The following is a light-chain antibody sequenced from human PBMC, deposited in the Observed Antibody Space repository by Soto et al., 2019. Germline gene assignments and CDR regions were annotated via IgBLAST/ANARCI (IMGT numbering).Light chain of an antibody. V-gene: IGKV3-20*01. Sequence: VMTQSPATLSVSPGERATLSCRASQSVSSYLAWYQQKPGQAPRLLIYGASTRATDIPARFSGSGSGTDFTLSISRLEPEDFAVYYRQQYGRSPPTFGQGTKVDIK. CDR3: QQYGRSPPT. CDR2: GAS. J-gene: IGKJ1*01. CDR1: QSVSSY.